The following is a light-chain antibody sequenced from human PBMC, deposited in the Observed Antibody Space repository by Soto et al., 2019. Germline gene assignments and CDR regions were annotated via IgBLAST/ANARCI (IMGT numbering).Light chain of an antibody. Sequence: IVFTPYPGTLVFSPGERAPPSRRASQSVNSNLAWYQQKPGQAPRLLISGASNRATGIPERFSGSGSGTDFTLTITRLEPEDFAVYYCQQYDNSFSFGGGTKVDIK. J-gene: IGKJ4*01. CDR3: QQYDNSFS. CDR1: QSVNSN. CDR2: GAS. V-gene: IGKV3-20*01.